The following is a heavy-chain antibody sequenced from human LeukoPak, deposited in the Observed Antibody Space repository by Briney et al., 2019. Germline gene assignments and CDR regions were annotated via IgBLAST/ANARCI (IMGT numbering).Heavy chain of an antibody. J-gene: IGHJ4*02. CDR3: ARPQNAYYYDSSGYFDY. Sequence: ASVSVSCTASGYTFTHYGITWVRQAPGQGLEWMGWISAYNGYTNYAQKLQGRVTMTTDTSTSTAYMELRSLRSDDTAVYYCARPQNAYYYDSSGYFDYWGQGTLVTVSS. V-gene: IGHV1-18*01. D-gene: IGHD3-22*01. CDR1: GYTFTHYG. CDR2: ISAYNGYT.